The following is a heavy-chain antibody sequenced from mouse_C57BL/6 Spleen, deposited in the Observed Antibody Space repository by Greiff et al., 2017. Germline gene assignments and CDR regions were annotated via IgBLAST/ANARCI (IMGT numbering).Heavy chain of an antibody. CDR3: TRWDTTVVDYFDY. D-gene: IGHD1-1*01. V-gene: IGHV1-15*01. Sequence: VQLQQSGAELVRPGASVTLSCKASGYTFTDYEMHWVKQTPVHGLEWIGAIDPETGGTAYNQKFKGKAILTADKSSSTAYMELRSLTSEDSAVYYCTRWDTTVVDYFDYWGQGTTLTVSS. J-gene: IGHJ2*01. CDR2: IDPETGGT. CDR1: GYTFTDYE.